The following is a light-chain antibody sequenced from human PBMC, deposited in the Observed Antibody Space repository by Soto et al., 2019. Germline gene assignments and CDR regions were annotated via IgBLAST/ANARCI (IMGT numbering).Light chain of an antibody. CDR3: SSYTSTRGV. Sequence: QSALTQPASVPGSPGQSITISCTGTSSDVGGYNYVSWYQQHPGKAPKLMIYDVSNRPSGVSNRFSGSKSGNTASLTISGLQAEDEADYYCSSYTSTRGVFGTGTKVTVL. CDR1: SSDVGGYNY. J-gene: IGLJ1*01. CDR2: DVS. V-gene: IGLV2-14*01.